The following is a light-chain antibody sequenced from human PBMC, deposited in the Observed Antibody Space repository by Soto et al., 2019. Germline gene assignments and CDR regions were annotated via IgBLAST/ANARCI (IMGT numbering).Light chain of an antibody. CDR1: QNINRN. Sequence: DIAMTQSPATLSVSPGERATLSCRASQNINRNLAWYQQKPGQAPGLLISGASARASGIPARFSGSGSGTEFTLTISSLQSEDFAIYYCQQYNNWPLTFGQGTKVEI. CDR2: GAS. V-gene: IGKV3-15*01. CDR3: QQYNNWPLT. J-gene: IGKJ1*01.